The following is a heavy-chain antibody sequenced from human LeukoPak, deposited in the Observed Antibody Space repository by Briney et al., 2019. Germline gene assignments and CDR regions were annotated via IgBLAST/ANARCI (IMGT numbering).Heavy chain of an antibody. J-gene: IGHJ4*02. CDR1: GFTFSTYW. Sequence: PGRSLRLSCTASGFTFSTYWMSWVRQAPGKGLEWVAFIRYDGSNKYYADSVKGRFTISRDNSKNTLYLQMNSLRAEDTAVYYCAKDRQWSFDYWGQGTLVTVSS. CDR2: IRYDGSNK. V-gene: IGHV3-30*02. CDR3: AKDRQWSFDY. D-gene: IGHD6-19*01.